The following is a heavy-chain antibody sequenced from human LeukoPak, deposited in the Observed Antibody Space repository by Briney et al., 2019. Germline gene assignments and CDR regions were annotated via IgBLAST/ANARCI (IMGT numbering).Heavy chain of an antibody. Sequence: SGTLSLTCTVSGYFINRGFYWGWIRQPPGKGLEWIGSIHFSGSTFYNPSLKSRVTISVDTSKNHFSLKLNSVTAADTAVYYCARVAGYCSSTSCPYYFDYWGQGTLVTVSS. D-gene: IGHD2-2*01. V-gene: IGHV4-38-2*02. CDR3: ARVAGYCSSTSCPYYFDY. CDR2: IHFSGST. CDR1: GYFINRGFY. J-gene: IGHJ4*02.